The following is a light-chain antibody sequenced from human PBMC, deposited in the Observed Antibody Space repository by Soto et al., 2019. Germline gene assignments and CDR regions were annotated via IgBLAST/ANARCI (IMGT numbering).Light chain of an antibody. V-gene: IGKV1-5*01. CDR3: QQYNSYSQT. CDR2: DAS. CDR1: QSISSW. Sequence: DNQISQSPSTLSASIGDRVTITCRASQSISSWLAWYQQKPGKAPKLLIYDASSLESGVPSRFSGSGSGTEFTLTISSLQPDDFATYYCQQYNSYSQTFGQGTKVDI. J-gene: IGKJ1*01.